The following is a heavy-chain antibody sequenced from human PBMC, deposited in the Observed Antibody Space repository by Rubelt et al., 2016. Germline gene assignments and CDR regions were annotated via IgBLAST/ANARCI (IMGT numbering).Heavy chain of an antibody. D-gene: IGHD5-18*01. J-gene: IGHJ4*02. Sequence: QVTLRESGPALVKPTQTLTLTCTFSGFSLSTSGMCVSWIRQPPGKALEWLALIDWDDDKYYSTSLKTRLTISKDTPKHQVVLTMTNMDPVDTATYSWALCRSYGVEFDYWGQGTLVTVSS. CDR2: IDWDDDK. CDR3: ALCRSYGVEFDY. CDR1: GFSLSTSGMC. V-gene: IGHV2-70*01.